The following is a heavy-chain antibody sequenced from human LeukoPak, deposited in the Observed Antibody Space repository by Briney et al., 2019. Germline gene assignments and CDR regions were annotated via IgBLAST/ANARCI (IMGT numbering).Heavy chain of an antibody. CDR1: GYTLTELS. CDR3: ATVPLYWDAFDI. V-gene: IGHV1-24*01. J-gene: IGHJ3*02. CDR2: FDPEDGET. D-gene: IGHD2-2*02. Sequence: ASVKVSCKVSGYTLTELSMHWVRQAPGKGLEWMGGFDPEDGETIYAQKFQGRVTMTEDTSTDTAYMELSSLRSEDTAVYYCATVPLYWDAFDIWGQGTMVTVSS.